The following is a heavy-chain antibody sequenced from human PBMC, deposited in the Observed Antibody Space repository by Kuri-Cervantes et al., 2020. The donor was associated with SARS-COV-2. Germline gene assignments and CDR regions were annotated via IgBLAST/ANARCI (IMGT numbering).Heavy chain of an antibody. CDR3: ARDVGDSGSDY. CDR2: IWNDGSNK. CDR1: GFTFSTYD. V-gene: IGHV3-33*08. D-gene: IGHD3-10*01. Sequence: GGSLRLSCAVSGFTFSTYDMYWVRQAPGKGLEWVAFIWNDGSNKYYADSVKGRFTISRDNSKNTLYLQMDSLRGDDTAVYYCARDVGDSGSDYWGQGTLVTVSS. J-gene: IGHJ4*02.